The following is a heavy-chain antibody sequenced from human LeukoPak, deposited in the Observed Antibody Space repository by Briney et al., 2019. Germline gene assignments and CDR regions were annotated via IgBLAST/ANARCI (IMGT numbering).Heavy chain of an antibody. CDR2: IYSSGNT. CDR1: GGSITSHN. Sequence: NTSETLSLTCTVSGGSITSHNWNWIRQSPEKGLEWIGYIYSSGNTKYSPSLKSRVTISIDTSKNQFSLILSSVTAADTAVYYCARSGAKAVVLGWFDPWGQGTLVTVSS. CDR3: ARSGAKAVVLGWFDP. J-gene: IGHJ5*02. D-gene: IGHD7-27*01. V-gene: IGHV4-59*11.